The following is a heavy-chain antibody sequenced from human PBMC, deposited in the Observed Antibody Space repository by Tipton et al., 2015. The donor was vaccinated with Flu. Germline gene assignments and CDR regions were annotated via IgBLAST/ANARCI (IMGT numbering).Heavy chain of an antibody. CDR3: ARAVGSSSSC. D-gene: IGHD6-6*01. V-gene: IGHV3-7*01. J-gene: IGHJ4*02. Sequence: SLRLSCAASGFTFSRYWMSWVRQAPGKGLEWVANIKQDGSEKNYVDSVKGRFTISRDNAKNSLYLQMNSLRPEDTAVYYCARAVGSSSSCWGQGTLVTVSS. CDR2: IKQDGSEK. CDR1: GFTFSRYW.